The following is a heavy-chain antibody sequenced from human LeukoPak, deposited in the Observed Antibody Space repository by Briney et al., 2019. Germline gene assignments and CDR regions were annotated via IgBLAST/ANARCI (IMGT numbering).Heavy chain of an antibody. D-gene: IGHD1-20*01. CDR2: IRSKAYGETT. CDR3: TRDIGPVTGTTWYFDS. Sequence: GRSLRLSCTASGFTFGDYAMSWVRQAPGKGPEWGGFIRSKAYGETTEYAASVRGRFAISRDDSKSIAYMQMNSLKTEDTAVYYCTRDIGPVTGTTWYFDSWGQGTLVIVSS. J-gene: IGHJ4*02. V-gene: IGHV3-49*04. CDR1: GFTFGDYA.